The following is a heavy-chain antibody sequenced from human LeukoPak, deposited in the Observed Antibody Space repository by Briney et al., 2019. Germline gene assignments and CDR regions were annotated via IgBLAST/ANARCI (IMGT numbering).Heavy chain of an antibody. V-gene: IGHV4-34*01. Sequence: PSETLSLTCAVYGGSFSGYYWSWIRQPPGKGLEWIGEINHSGSTNYNPSLKSRVTISVDTSKNQFSLKLSSVTAADTAVYYCARVGEVSSSSFFDYWGHGTLVTVSS. CDR1: GGSFSGYY. CDR3: ARVGEVSSSSFFDY. J-gene: IGHJ4*01. D-gene: IGHD6-6*01. CDR2: INHSGST.